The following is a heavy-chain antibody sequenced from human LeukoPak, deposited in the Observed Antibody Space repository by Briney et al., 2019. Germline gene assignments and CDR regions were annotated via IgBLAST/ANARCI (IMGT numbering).Heavy chain of an antibody. CDR1: GYTFTFYG. D-gene: IGHD1-26*01. Sequence: GASVKVSCKASGYTFTFYGINWVRQAPGLGLEWMGWISTYNGDTNYAQKLQGRVTMTTDTSTSTAYMELRSLRSDDTAVYYCARAYSGSYFTLGNFDYWGQGTLVTVPS. J-gene: IGHJ4*02. CDR3: ARAYSGSYFTLGNFDY. CDR2: ISTYNGDT. V-gene: IGHV1-18*01.